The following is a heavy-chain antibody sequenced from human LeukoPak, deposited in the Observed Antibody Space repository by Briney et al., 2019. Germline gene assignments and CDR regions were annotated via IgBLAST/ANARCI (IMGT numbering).Heavy chain of an antibody. V-gene: IGHV4-59*11. Sequence: PSETLSLTCTVSVGSISSHYWSWIRQTPGKGLEWIGYISYSGGTNYNPSLKSRVTISVDTSKSQFSLKLTSVTAADAAVYYCARLKDLWFDPWGQGPLVTVSS. J-gene: IGHJ5*02. CDR3: ARLKDLWFDP. CDR2: ISYSGGT. CDR1: VGSISSHY. D-gene: IGHD2-15*01.